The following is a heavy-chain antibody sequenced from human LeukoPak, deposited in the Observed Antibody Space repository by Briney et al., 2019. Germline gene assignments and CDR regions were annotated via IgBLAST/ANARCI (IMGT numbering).Heavy chain of an antibody. V-gene: IGHV3-33*06. Sequence: GGSLILSCAASGFTFSTYGMHWVRQAPGKGLEWVAVIWNDGSNRFYADSVRGRFTISRDDSNNTVYLRMNSLRAEDTALYYCAKDFQGGYDYWGQGTLVSVSS. J-gene: IGHJ4*02. CDR1: GFTFSTYG. CDR3: AKDFQGGYDY. CDR2: IWNDGSNR. D-gene: IGHD5-18*01.